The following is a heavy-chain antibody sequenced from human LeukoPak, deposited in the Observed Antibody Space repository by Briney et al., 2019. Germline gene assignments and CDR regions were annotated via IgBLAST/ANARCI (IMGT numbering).Heavy chain of an antibody. CDR1: GFTFSSYA. D-gene: IGHD6-13*01. V-gene: IGHV3-23*01. Sequence: GGSLRLSCAASGFTFSSYAMSLVRQAPGKGLEWVSAISGSGGSTYYADSVKGRFTISRDNSKNTLYLQMNSLRAEDTAVYYRAKGGSSPYYYYYGMDVWGQGTTVTVSS. CDR3: AKGGSSPYYYYYGMDV. CDR2: ISGSGGST. J-gene: IGHJ6*02.